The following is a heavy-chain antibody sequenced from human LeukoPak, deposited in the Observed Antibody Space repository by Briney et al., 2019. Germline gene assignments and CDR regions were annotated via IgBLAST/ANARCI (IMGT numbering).Heavy chain of an antibody. CDR1: GFTFTNAW. Sequence: KSGGSLRLSCAASGFTFTNAWMSWVRQAPGKGLEWVGRIKSKTDGGTTDYAAPVKGRFTISRDDSKNTLYLQMNSLKTEDTAVYYCATDRSGWYDYWGQGTLVTVSS. V-gene: IGHV3-15*01. D-gene: IGHD6-19*01. CDR3: ATDRSGWYDY. J-gene: IGHJ4*02. CDR2: IKSKTDGGTT.